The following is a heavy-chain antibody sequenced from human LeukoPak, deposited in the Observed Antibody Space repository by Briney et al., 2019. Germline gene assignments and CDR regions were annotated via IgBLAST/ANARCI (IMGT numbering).Heavy chain of an antibody. CDR1: GGSINIYY. CDR2: IYTSGST. V-gene: IGHV4-4*07. CDR3: ARGIYGSGSYYKGIDY. Sequence: SETLSLTCTVSGGSINIYYWSWIRQPAGKGLEWIGRIYTSGSTNYNPSLKTRVTMSVDTSKNQFSLKLSSVTAADTAVYYCARGIYGSGSYYKGIDYWGQGTLVTVSS. J-gene: IGHJ4*02. D-gene: IGHD3-10*01.